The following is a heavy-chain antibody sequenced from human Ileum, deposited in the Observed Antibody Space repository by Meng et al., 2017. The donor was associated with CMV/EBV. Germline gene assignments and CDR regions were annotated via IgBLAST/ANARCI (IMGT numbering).Heavy chain of an antibody. D-gene: IGHD2-2*01. CDR1: GFIFSSYA. J-gene: IGHJ5*02. V-gene: IGHV3-23*01. CDR3: AKDWRRYCSTTNCFTVDR. CDR2: ISVTGAST. Sequence: GESLMISCAASGFIFSSYAMNWVRQAPGKGLEWVSAISVTGASTFYADSVKGRFTISRDNSKTTLYLQMNSLRAEDTDIYYCAKDWRRYCSTTNCFTVDRWGQGTLVTVSS.